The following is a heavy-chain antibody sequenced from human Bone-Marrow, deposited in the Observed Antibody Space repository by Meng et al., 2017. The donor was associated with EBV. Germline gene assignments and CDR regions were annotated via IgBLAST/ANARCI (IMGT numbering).Heavy chain of an antibody. CDR1: GGSVSSGSYY. D-gene: IGHD2-2*01. V-gene: IGHV4-61*01. CDR3: ARADCSSTNCYDSRGWFDP. Sequence: GLLTPSGPSSLTCPVSGGSVSSGSYYWSWIRQPPGKGLEWIGYIHYSGSTNYNPSLKSRVTISVDTSKNQFSLKLSSVTAADTAVYYCARADCSSTNCYDSRGWFDPWGQGTLVTVSS. J-gene: IGHJ5*02. CDR2: IHYSGST.